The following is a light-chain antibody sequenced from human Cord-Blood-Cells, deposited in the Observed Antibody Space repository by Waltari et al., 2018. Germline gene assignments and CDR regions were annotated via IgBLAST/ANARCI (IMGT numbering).Light chain of an antibody. CDR2: LGS. V-gene: IGKV2-28*01. CDR1: QSLLHSNGYNY. J-gene: IGKJ2*01. Sequence: SLPVTPGEPVSISCRSSQSLLHSNGYNYLDWYLQKPGQSPQLLIYLGSNRASGVPDRFSGSGSCTDFTLKISRVEAEDVGVYYCMQALQTPYTFGQGTKLEIK. CDR3: MQALQTPYT.